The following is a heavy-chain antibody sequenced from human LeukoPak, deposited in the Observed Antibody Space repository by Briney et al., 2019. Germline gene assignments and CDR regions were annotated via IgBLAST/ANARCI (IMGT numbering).Heavy chain of an antibody. Sequence: AGGSLRLSCAASGFTFSSYSMNWVRQAPGKGLEWVSSISSSSSYIYYADSVKGRFTISRDNAKNSLYLQMNSLRAEDTAVYYCAKRPGRWFDPWGQGTLVTVSS. CDR3: AKRPGRWFDP. D-gene: IGHD1-26*01. CDR2: ISSSSSYI. J-gene: IGHJ5*02. CDR1: GFTFSSYS. V-gene: IGHV3-21*01.